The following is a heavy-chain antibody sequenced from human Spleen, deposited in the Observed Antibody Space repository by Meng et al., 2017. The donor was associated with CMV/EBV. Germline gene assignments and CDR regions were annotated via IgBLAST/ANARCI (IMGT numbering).Heavy chain of an antibody. Sequence: LSLTCAASGFTFSSYSMNWVRQAPGKGLEWVSSISSSSSYIYYADSVKGRFTISRDNAKNSLYLQMNSLRAEDTAVYYCARDSSSSPLDYWGQGTLVTVSS. D-gene: IGHD6-6*01. J-gene: IGHJ4*02. V-gene: IGHV3-21*01. CDR1: GFTFSSYS. CDR2: ISSSSSYI. CDR3: ARDSSSSPLDY.